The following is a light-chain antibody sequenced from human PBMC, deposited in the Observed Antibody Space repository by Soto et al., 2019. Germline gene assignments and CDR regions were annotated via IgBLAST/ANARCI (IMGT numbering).Light chain of an antibody. CDR1: QSVSSSY. V-gene: IGKV3-20*01. Sequence: EIVLTQSPGTLSLSPGERATLSCRASQSVSSSYFSWYQQKHDQAPRLLIYGASSGATVMPDSISGRGSGTAFTLTISLLLLEDFVVYLCQQYGSSPHTFGWGTKLEIK. J-gene: IGKJ2*01. CDR3: QQYGSSPHT. CDR2: GAS.